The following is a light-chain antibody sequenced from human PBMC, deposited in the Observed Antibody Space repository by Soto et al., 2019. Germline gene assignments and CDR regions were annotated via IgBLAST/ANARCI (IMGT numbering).Light chain of an antibody. Sequence: EIVLTQSPGTLSLSPGERASLSCGASQSVDSYLAWYQQKPGQAPRLVIYGASNRATGIPDRVSGSGSGTSFTLTISRLEPQDFAVYYCQQYASSPYTFGQGTKLEIK. CDR2: GAS. V-gene: IGKV3-20*01. J-gene: IGKJ2*01. CDR1: QSVDSY. CDR3: QQYASSPYT.